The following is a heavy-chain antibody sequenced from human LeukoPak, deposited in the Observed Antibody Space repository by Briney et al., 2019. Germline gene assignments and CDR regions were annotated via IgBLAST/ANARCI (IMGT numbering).Heavy chain of an antibody. CDR2: ISGSGGST. J-gene: IGHJ1*01. Sequence: PGGSLRLSCAASGFTFSSYAMSWVRQAPGKGLEWVSAISGSGGSTYYADSVKGRFTISRDNSKNTLYLQMNSLRAEDTAVYYCAKGQGVWRPDCRYFQHWGQGTLVTVSS. D-gene: IGHD2-15*01. CDR3: AKGQGVWRPDCRYFQH. CDR1: GFTFSSYA. V-gene: IGHV3-23*01.